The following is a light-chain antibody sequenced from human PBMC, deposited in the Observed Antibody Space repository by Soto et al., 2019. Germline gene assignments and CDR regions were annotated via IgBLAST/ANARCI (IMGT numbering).Light chain of an antibody. CDR3: NSYTTSGSYV. Sequence: QSALTQPASVSGSPGQSITISCTGTRSDVGASIFVSWYQQHPGKAPKLMIYAVSSRPSGVSYRFSGSKSGNTASLTISGLQAEDEADYYCNSYTTSGSYVFGTGTKLTVL. CDR1: RSDVGASIF. V-gene: IGLV2-14*01. J-gene: IGLJ1*01. CDR2: AVS.